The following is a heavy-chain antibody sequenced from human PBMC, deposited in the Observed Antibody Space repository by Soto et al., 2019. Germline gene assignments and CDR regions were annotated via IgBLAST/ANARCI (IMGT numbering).Heavy chain of an antibody. CDR2: VKSKGEGGTT. J-gene: IGHJ4*02. CDR1: GFGFNAAG. V-gene: IGHV3-15*07. Sequence: EIQLVESGGGRVRRGGPLRLSGAPSGFGFNAAGLIGARQPQGKGLEWVGRVKSKGEGGTTDNAAPVNGRFIVSRDDSQNRLYLEMSSLRIEDSGVYFCTTRGGHWGQGALVTVSS. CDR3: TTRGGH.